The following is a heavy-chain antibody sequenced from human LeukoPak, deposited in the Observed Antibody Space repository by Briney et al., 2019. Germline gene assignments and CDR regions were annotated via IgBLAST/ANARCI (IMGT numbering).Heavy chain of an antibody. CDR2: IIPIFGTA. CDR3: ARVSRPDYYYGSGSLGTSYYFDY. V-gene: IGHV1-69*01. Sequence: GASVKVSCKASGGTFSSYAISWVRQAPGQGLEWMGGIIPIFGTANYAQKFQGRVTITADESTSTAYMELSSLRSEDTAVYYCARVSRPDYYYGSGSLGTSYYFDYWGQGTLVTVSS. CDR1: GGTFSSYA. J-gene: IGHJ4*02. D-gene: IGHD3-10*01.